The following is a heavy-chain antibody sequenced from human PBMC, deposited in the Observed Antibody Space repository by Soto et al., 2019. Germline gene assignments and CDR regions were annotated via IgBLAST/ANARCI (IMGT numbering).Heavy chain of an antibody. D-gene: IGHD3-3*01. CDR1: GGCISSGGYY. CDR2: IYYSGST. J-gene: IGHJ3*02. Sequence: PSETLSLTCTVSGGCISSGGYYWSWIRQHPGKGLEWIGYIYYSGSTYYNPSLKSRVTISVDTSKNQFSLKLSSVTAADTAVYYCARGVVYDFRLSDAFDIWGQGTMVTVSS. V-gene: IGHV4-31*03. CDR3: ARGVVYDFRLSDAFDI.